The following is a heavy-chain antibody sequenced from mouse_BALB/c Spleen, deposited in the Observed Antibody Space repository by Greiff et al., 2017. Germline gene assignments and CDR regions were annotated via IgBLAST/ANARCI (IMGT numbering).Heavy chain of an antibody. V-gene: IGHV5-17*02. CDR2: ISSGSSTI. CDR3: ASGLGYYGYAMDY. J-gene: IGHJ4*01. D-gene: IGHD1-1*01. Sequence: EVKLVESGGGLVQPGGSRKLSCAASGFTFSSFGMHWVRQAPEKGLAWVAYISSGSSTIYYADKVKGRFTISRDNPKNTLFLQITRLRSQDTAMYYFASGLGYYGYAMDYWGQGTSVTVSS. CDR1: GFTFSSFG.